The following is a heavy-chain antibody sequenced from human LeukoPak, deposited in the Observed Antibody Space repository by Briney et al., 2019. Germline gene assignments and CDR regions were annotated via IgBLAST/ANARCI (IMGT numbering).Heavy chain of an antibody. Sequence: HPGGSLRLSCAASGLTFSSYAMSWVRQAPGKGLEWVSAIGGTGSSTYYADSVKSRFTISRDNSKNTLYLQMNSLRAEDTAVYYCAKDKEGPAAGTFDYWGQGTLVTVSS. CDR1: GLTFSSYA. CDR2: IGGTGSST. V-gene: IGHV3-23*01. D-gene: IGHD6-13*01. CDR3: AKDKEGPAAGTFDY. J-gene: IGHJ4*02.